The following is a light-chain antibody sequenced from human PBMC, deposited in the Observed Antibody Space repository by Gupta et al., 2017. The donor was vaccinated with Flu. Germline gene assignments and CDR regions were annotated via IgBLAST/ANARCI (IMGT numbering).Light chain of an antibody. CDR1: SGSVSASHF. CDR2: DTS. V-gene: IGLV8-61*01. CDR3: VLYRGDGIWV. Sequence: QTVVTQEPSFSVSPGGTVTLTCGLTSGSVSASHFPTWHHQTPGQPPRTLIYDTSTRSSSVPDRFSGSILGSKAALTITGAQADDESDYYCVLYRGDGIWVFGGGTKLTVL. J-gene: IGLJ3*02.